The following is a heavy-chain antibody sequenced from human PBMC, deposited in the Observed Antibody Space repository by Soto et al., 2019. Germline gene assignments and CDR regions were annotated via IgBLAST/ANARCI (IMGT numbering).Heavy chain of an antibody. Sequence: ASVKVSCKASGYTFTSYYMHWVRQAPGQGLEWMGIINPSGGSTSYAQKFQGRVTMTRDTSTSTVYMELSSLRSEDTAVYYCARGLHYYDSSGYNWFDPWGQGTLVTVSS. V-gene: IGHV1-46*01. J-gene: IGHJ5*02. CDR2: INPSGGST. CDR3: ARGLHYYDSSGYNWFDP. CDR1: GYTFTSYY. D-gene: IGHD3-22*01.